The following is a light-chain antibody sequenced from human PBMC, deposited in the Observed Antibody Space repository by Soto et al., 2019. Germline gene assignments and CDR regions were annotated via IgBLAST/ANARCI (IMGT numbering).Light chain of an antibody. CDR3: QQYGSPLT. Sequence: EIVLTQSPGTLSLSPGERATLSCRASQSISSSYLVWYQLKPGQAPRLLIYGASRRATGIPDRFSGSGSGTDFTLTISRLEPEDFAVYYCQQYGSPLTFGGGTKVDIK. CDR1: QSISSSY. J-gene: IGKJ4*01. V-gene: IGKV3-20*01. CDR2: GAS.